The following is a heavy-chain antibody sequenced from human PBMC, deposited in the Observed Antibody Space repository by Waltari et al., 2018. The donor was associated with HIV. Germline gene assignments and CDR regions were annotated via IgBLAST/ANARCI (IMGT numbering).Heavy chain of an antibody. CDR2: INFDGRDI. V-gene: IGHV3-48*04. CDR3: ARDFEYASDY. Sequence: EVQLVESGGDLIQPGGSLKISCATSGFSFSGHCMNWVRQAPGKGLEWVSHINFDGRDIYYSDSVKGRFTVSRDNTKKSVYLQMNSLRVEDTAVYFCARDFEYASDYWGQGTLVTVSS. D-gene: IGHD2-2*01. CDR1: GFSFSGHC. J-gene: IGHJ4*02.